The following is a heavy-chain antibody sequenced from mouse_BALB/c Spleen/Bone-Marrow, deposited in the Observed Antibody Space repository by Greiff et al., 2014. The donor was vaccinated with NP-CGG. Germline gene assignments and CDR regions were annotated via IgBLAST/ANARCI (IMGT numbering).Heavy chain of an antibody. CDR2: IDPANGNT. D-gene: IGHD2-14*01. CDR1: GFNIKDTY. Sequence: LVKPGASVKLSCTASGFNIKDTYMHWVKQRPEQGLEWIGRIDPANGNTKYDPKFQGKATITADTSSNTAYLQLSSLTPEDTAVYYCATYYRYDRRFAYWGQGTLVTVSA. J-gene: IGHJ3*01. CDR3: ATYYRYDRRFAY. V-gene: IGHV14-3*02.